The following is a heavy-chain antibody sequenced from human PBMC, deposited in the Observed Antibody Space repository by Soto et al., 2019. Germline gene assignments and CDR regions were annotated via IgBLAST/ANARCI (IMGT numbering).Heavy chain of an antibody. V-gene: IGHV3-30*18. CDR2: ISYDGSNK. D-gene: IGHD3-3*01. CDR1: GFTFSSYG. J-gene: IGHJ4*02. Sequence: GGSLRLSCAASGFTFSSYGMHWVRQAPGKGLEWVAVISYDGSNKYYADSVKGRFTISRDNSKNTLYLQMNSLRAEDTAVYYCAKDFYDFWSGYHDYWGQGTLVTVSS. CDR3: AKDFYDFWSGYHDY.